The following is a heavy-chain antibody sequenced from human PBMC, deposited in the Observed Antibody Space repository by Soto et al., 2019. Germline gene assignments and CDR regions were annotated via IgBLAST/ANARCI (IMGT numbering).Heavy chain of an antibody. CDR1: GFSLSTSGVG. J-gene: IGHJ4*02. V-gene: IGHV2-5*02. CDR2: IYWDDDK. Sequence: ITLKESGPTLVKPTQTLTLTCTFSGFSLSTSGVGVGWIRQPPGKALEWLALIYWDDDKRYSPSLKSRLTITEDTSKSQVVLTMTNMDPVDTATYYCALIRGSYRRYYFDYWGQGTLVTVS. CDR3: ALIRGSYRRYYFDY. D-gene: IGHD3-16*02.